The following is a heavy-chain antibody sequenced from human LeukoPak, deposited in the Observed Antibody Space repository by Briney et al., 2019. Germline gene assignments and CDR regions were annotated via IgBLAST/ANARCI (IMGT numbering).Heavy chain of an antibody. Sequence: GGSLRLSCAASGFTFSSYSMNWVRQAPGKGLEWVSHISSSSSTIYYADSVKGRFTISRDNAKNSLYLQMNSLRAEDTAVYFCAKGRGGSPDYDFDIWGQGTMVSVSS. D-gene: IGHD2-15*01. CDR2: ISSSSSTI. J-gene: IGHJ3*02. CDR1: GFTFSSYS. CDR3: AKGRGGSPDYDFDI. V-gene: IGHV3-48*01.